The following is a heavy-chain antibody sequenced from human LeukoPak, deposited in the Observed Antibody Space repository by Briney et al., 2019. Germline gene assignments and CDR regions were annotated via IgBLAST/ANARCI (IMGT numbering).Heavy chain of an antibody. CDR2: IHPNSGGT. CDR1: GYTFTGYY. D-gene: IGHD3-3*01. Sequence: GASVKVPCKASGYTFTGYYIHWVRQAPGQGLEWMGCIHPNSGGTNFAQKFQGRVTMTTDSSISTAYMEVSSLRSDDTAVYSCARAPVGCPLQFSDYWGQGTLVTVSS. V-gene: IGHV1-2*02. J-gene: IGHJ4*02. CDR3: ARAPVGCPLQFSDY.